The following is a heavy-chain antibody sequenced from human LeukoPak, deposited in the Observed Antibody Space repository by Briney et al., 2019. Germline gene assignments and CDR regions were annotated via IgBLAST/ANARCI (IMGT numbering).Heavy chain of an antibody. CDR3: ARDPNCSGGSCYSARVGY. CDR2: ISSSGSTI. J-gene: IGHJ4*02. Sequence: GGSLRLSCAASGFTLTNFAMSWVRQAPGKGLEWVSYISSSGSTIYYADSVKGRFTISRDNAKNSLYLQMNSLRAEDTAVYYCARDPNCSGGSCYSARVGYWGQGTLVTVSS. D-gene: IGHD2-15*01. V-gene: IGHV3-48*03. CDR1: GFTLTNFA.